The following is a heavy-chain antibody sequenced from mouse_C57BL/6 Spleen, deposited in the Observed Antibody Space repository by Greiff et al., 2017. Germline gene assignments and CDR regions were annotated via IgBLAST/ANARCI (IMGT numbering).Heavy chain of an antibody. J-gene: IGHJ4*01. V-gene: IGHV1-74*01. CDR1: GYTFTSYW. CDR3: ATFYYYGSLGSMDY. D-gene: IGHD1-1*01. Sequence: QVQLQQPGAELVKPGASVKVSCKASGYTFTSYWMHWVKQRPGQGLEWIGRIHPSDSDTNYNQKFKGKATLTVDKSSSTAYMQLSSLTSEDSAVYYCATFYYYGSLGSMDYWGQGTSVTGSS. CDR2: IHPSDSDT.